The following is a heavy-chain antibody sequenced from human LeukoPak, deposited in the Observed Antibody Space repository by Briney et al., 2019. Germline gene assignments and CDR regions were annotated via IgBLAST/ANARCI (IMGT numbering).Heavy chain of an antibody. CDR2: ISGDGDTI. CDR3: ARGWFDN. V-gene: IGHV3-48*03. Sequence: GGSLRLSXAASGFTFSSYEMNWVCQAPGKGLEWVAYISGDGDTIFYTDSVKGRFTISRDNAENSLFLQMNSLRAEDNAIYYCARGWFDNWGQGTLVTVSS. J-gene: IGHJ4*02. CDR1: GFTFSSYE.